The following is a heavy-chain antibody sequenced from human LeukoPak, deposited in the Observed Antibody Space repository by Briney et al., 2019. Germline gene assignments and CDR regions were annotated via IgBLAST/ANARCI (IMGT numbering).Heavy chain of an antibody. CDR2: FDPEDGET. CDR1: GYTLTELS. V-gene: IGHV1-24*01. J-gene: IGHJ4*02. Sequence: ASVKVSCKVSGYTLTELSMHWVRQAPGKGLEWMGGFDPEDGETIYAQKFQGRVTMTEDTSTETAYMELSSLRSEDTAVYYCATATYSGSYQYFDYWGQGTLVTVSS. CDR3: ATATYSGSYQYFDY. D-gene: IGHD1-26*01.